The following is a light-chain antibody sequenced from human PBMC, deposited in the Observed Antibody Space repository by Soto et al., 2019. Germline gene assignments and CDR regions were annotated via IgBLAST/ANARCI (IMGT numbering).Light chain of an antibody. CDR3: QQSYSTPT. Sequence: DIQMTQYPYSVSASVGDRVTMTCRASQSISSYLNWYQQKPGKAPKLLIYAASSLQSGVPSRFSGSGSGTDFTLTISSLQPEDFATYYCQQSYSTPTFGQGTRLEIK. CDR2: AAS. CDR1: QSISSY. V-gene: IGKV1-39*01. J-gene: IGKJ5*01.